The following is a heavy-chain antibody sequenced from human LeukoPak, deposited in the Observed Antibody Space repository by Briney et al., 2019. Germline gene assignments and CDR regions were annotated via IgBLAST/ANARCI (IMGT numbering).Heavy chain of an antibody. CDR3: ARSPLTGNYGDWFDP. Sequence: SETLSLTCGVSGGSISGYYWSWIRQPPGKGLELVAEINHSGRINYNPSLKSRVIISIDTSKNQLSLKLTSVTAADTAVYYCARSPLTGNYGDWFDPWGQGTLVTVSS. V-gene: IGHV4-34*01. CDR2: INHSGRI. CDR1: GGSISGYY. D-gene: IGHD3-9*01. J-gene: IGHJ5*02.